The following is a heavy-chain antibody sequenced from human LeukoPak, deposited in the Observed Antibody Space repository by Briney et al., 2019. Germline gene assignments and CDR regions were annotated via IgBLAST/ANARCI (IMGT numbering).Heavy chain of an antibody. Sequence: SETLSLTCTVSGGSISSGGYYWSWIRQHPGKGLEWIGYIYYSGSTYYNPSLKSRVSISVDTSKNQFSLKLSSVAAADTAVYYCAGDSSDSSGWYHWYFDLWGRGTLVTVSS. CDR2: IYYSGST. CDR3: AGDSSDSSGWYHWYFDL. J-gene: IGHJ2*01. V-gene: IGHV4-31*03. D-gene: IGHD6-19*01. CDR1: GGSISSGGYY.